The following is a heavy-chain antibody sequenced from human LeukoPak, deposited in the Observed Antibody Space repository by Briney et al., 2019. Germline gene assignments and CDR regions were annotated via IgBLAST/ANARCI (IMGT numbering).Heavy chain of an antibody. CDR2: IFHSGST. J-gene: IGHJ4*02. CDR1: GGSIGASINSPNW. V-gene: IGHV4-4*02. CDR3: ARAPRAYCSTTGSCFQDY. Sequence: SGTLSLTCAVSGGSIGASINSPNWWSWVRQPPGKGLEWIGEIFHSGSTNYNPSLKSRVTMSVDKSKNQFSLNLTSVTAADTAVYFCARAPRAYCSTTGSCFQDYWGQGTLVTVSS. D-gene: IGHD2-2*01.